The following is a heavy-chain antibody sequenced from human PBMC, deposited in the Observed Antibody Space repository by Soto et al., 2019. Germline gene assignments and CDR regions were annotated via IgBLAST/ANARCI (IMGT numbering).Heavy chain of an antibody. V-gene: IGHV3-23*01. Sequence: PGGSLRLSSAASGFTFSSYARSWVRQAPGKGLEWVSAISGSGGSTYYADSVKGRFTISRDNSKNTLYLQMNSLRAEDTAVYYCAKDRIIAVVAATPDYWGQGTLVTVSS. CDR2: ISGSGGST. CDR1: GFTFSSYA. D-gene: IGHD2-15*01. J-gene: IGHJ4*02. CDR3: AKDRIIAVVAATPDY.